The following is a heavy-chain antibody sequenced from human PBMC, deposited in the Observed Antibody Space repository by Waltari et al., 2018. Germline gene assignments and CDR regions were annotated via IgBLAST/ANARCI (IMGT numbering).Heavy chain of an antibody. J-gene: IGHJ4*02. CDR3: AAGGGGSRLPR. Sequence: VQLVQSGTEVENPGASLRVSCKVSGHPLSDLSIHWVRQAPGKGLEWMGGVDADDGASFDAQKFQGRLTRTEDTSTDTADMELRSLTSEDTAVYYCAAGGGGSRLPRWGQGTLIIVS. CDR1: GHPLSDLS. D-gene: IGHD2-15*01. V-gene: IGHV1-24*01. CDR2: VDADDGAS.